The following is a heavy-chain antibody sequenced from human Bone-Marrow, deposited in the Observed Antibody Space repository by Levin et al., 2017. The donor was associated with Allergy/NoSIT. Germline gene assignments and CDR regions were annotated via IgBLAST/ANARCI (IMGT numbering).Heavy chain of an antibody. J-gene: IGHJ4*02. CDR2: ISYDGSNK. V-gene: IGHV3-30*18. CDR3: AKSRGDYGLGY. CDR1: GFTFSSYG. D-gene: IGHD4-17*01. Sequence: PGGSLRLSCAASGFTFSSYGMHWVRQAPGKGLEGVAVISYDGSNKYYADSVKGRFTISRDNSKNTLYLQMNSLRAEDTAVYYCAKSRGDYGLGYWGQGTLVTVSS.